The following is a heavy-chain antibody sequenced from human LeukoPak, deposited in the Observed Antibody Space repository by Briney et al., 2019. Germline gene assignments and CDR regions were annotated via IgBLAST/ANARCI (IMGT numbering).Heavy chain of an antibody. V-gene: IGHV1-69*13. CDR3: AEGGGVITTFDY. D-gene: IGHD3-22*01. J-gene: IGHJ4*02. CDR2: IIPIFGTA. CDR1: GYTFTNYY. Sequence: SVKVSFKASGYTFTNYYMHWVRQAPGQGLEWMGGIIPIFGTANYAQKFQGRVTITADESTSTAYMELSSLRSEDTAVYYCAEGGGVITTFDYWGQGTLVTVSS.